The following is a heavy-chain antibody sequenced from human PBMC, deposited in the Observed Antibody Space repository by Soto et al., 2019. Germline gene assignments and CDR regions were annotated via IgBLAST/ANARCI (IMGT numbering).Heavy chain of an antibody. V-gene: IGHV4-30-2*01. Sequence: QLQLQGSGSRLVKPSQTLSLTCAVSGGSMVTDNNSWSWIRQPPGKVLEWIGYIYHTGSAFYNPSVTCRVTISIHWSKSQLCLDLTSATAGDTAVYYCARSGYSYGDFDFWGQRLLVTVSS. CDR2: IYHTGSA. CDR1: GGSMVTDNNS. J-gene: IGHJ4*02. CDR3: ARSGYSYGDFDF. D-gene: IGHD5-18*01.